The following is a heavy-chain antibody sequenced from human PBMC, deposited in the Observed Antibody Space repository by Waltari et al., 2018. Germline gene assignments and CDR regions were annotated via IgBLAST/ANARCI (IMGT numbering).Heavy chain of an antibody. V-gene: IGHV4-38-2*02. CDR3: AREIYCSGGNCYLSYFDY. Sequence: QVQLQESGPGLVKPSETLSLTCPVSGYDISRGYYSGWIRQPLGQGLEWIGSVYHSGITYYNPSLKSRLTISVDTSKNQFSLRLSSVTAADTAVYYCAREIYCSGGNCYLSYFDYWGQGTLVTVSS. J-gene: IGHJ4*02. CDR1: GYDISRGYY. D-gene: IGHD2-15*01. CDR2: VYHSGIT.